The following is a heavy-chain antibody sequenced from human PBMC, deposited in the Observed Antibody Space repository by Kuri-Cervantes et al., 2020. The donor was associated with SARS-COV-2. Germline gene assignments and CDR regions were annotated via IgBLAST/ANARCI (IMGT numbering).Heavy chain of an antibody. CDR2: ISHDGKNK. CDR3: AKDRVGVQDF. V-gene: IGHV3-30*18. D-gene: IGHD2-21*01. CDR1: GFNSSRTD. Sequence: GESLKISCAASGFNSSRTDMHWVRQAPGKGLEWVAVISHDGKNKKCTASGKGRFTISRDNSQNTLYLHKKSLRSEDTAIYYCAKDRVGVQDFWGQGTLVTVSS. J-gene: IGHJ4*02.